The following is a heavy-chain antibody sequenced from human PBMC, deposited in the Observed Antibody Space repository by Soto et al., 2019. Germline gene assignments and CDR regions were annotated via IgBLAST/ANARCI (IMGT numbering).Heavy chain of an antibody. Sequence: PSETLSLTCTVSGDSISSGDYYWSWIRQHPGKGLEWIGYIYYSGLTYYNPSLKSRVSISVDTSKNQFFLNLNSVTAADTAVYFCAGDRATGAHFDFWGQGTLVTVSS. V-gene: IGHV4-31*03. J-gene: IGHJ4*02. CDR1: GDSISSGDYY. CDR3: AGDRATGAHFDF. CDR2: IYYSGLT. D-gene: IGHD1-1*01.